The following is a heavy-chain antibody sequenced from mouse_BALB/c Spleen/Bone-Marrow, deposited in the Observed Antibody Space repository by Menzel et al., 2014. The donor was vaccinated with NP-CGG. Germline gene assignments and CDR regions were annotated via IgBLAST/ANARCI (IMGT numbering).Heavy chain of an antibody. D-gene: IGHD2-3*01. CDR1: GFDFSRYW. CDR3: ARLGYYGWFAY. CDR2: INPESNTI. Sequence: EVKLMESGGGLVQPGGSLKLSCAASGFDFSRYWMSWVRQAPGKGLQWIGEINPESNTINYTPSLKDKFITSRDNAKNALYLQMSKVRSEDTALYCCARLGYYGWFAYWGQGTLVTVSA. J-gene: IGHJ3*01. V-gene: IGHV4-1*02.